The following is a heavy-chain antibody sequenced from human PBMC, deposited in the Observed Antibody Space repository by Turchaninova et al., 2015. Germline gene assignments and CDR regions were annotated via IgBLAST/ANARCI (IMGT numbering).Heavy chain of an antibody. CDR1: GFTLSNFW. J-gene: IGHJ4*02. D-gene: IGHD2-2*01. CDR2: INQDGSEK. Sequence: GGSLRLSCTAPGFTLSNFWMSWVRQAPGKGLEWVANINQDGSEKYYVDSVKGRFTISRDNAKNALFLQVSSLKAEDTAVYFCARALWDIVLVPCAIPTYYFDFWGQGTLVTVSS. V-gene: IGHV3-7*03. CDR3: ARALWDIVLVPCAIPTYYFDF.